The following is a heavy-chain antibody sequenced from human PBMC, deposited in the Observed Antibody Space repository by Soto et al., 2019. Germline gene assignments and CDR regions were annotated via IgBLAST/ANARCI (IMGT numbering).Heavy chain of an antibody. Sequence: ASVKVSCKASGYTFSSICISWVRQAPGQGLEWMGWIRPHNGNTYYAQRLQGRVTMTTDTSTSTAYMELRSLRSDDTAVYYCARDLDGSGNYYTDYWGQGTLVTVSS. CDR1: GYTFSSIC. CDR2: IRPHNGNT. CDR3: ARDLDGSGNYYTDY. D-gene: IGHD3-10*01. J-gene: IGHJ4*02. V-gene: IGHV1-18*01.